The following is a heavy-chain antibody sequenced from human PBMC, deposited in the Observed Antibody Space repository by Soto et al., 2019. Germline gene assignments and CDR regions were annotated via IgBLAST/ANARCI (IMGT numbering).Heavy chain of an antibody. CDR2: ISWNSGSI. CDR1: GFTFDDYA. D-gene: IGHD6-19*01. CDR3: AKDLLGIAVAIDY. J-gene: IGHJ4*02. V-gene: IGHV3-9*01. Sequence: GGSLRLSCAASGFTFDDYAMHWVRQAPGKGLEWVSGISWNSGSIGYADSVKGRFTISRDNAKNSLYLQMNSLRAEDTALYYCAKDLLGIAVAIDYWGQGTLVTVSS.